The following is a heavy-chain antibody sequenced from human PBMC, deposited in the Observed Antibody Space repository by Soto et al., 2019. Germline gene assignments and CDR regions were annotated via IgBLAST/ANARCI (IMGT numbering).Heavy chain of an antibody. CDR2: ISYDGSNK. CDR1: GFTFSSYG. V-gene: IGHV3-30*18. Sequence: QVQLVESGGGVVQPGRSLRLSCAASGFTFSSYGMHWVRQAPGKGLEWVAVISYDGSNKYYADSVKGRFTISRDNSKNTLYLQMNSLRAEDTPVYYCAKDTSGWFDPWGQGTLVTVSS. D-gene: IGHD3-3*01. CDR3: AKDTSGWFDP. J-gene: IGHJ5*02.